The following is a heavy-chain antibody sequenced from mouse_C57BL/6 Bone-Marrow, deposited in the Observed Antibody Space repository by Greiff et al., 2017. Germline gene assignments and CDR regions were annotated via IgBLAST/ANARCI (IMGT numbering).Heavy chain of an antibody. J-gene: IGHJ2*01. V-gene: IGHV14-3*01. CDR2: IDPANGNT. Sequence: VQLKQSVAELVRPGASVKLSCTASGFNIKNTYMHWVKQRPEQGLEWIGRIDPANGNTKYDPKFQGKATITADTASKTAYLQLRSLTSADTAIYYCALITTVPSDYWCQGTTLTVSS. CDR1: GFNIKNTY. CDR3: ALITTVPSDY. D-gene: IGHD1-1*01.